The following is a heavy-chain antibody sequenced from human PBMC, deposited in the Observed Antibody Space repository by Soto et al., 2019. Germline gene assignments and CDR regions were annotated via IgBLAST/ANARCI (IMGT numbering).Heavy chain of an antibody. D-gene: IGHD2-15*01. J-gene: IGHJ4*02. CDR1: GGSISSYY. V-gene: IGHV4-59*12. CDR3: AWSRHGGRLHFDY. CDR2: IYYSGST. Sequence: PSETLSLTCTVSGGSISSYYWSWIRQPPGKGLEWIGYIYYSGSTNYNPSLKSRVTISVDTSKNQFSLNVSSVTAADTAVYYCAWSRHGGRLHFDYWGRGTLVTVSS.